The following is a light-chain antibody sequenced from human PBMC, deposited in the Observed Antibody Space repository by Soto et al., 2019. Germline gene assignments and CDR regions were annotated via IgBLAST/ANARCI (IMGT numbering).Light chain of an antibody. V-gene: IGKV3-15*01. J-gene: IGKJ2*01. Sequence: EIVMTQSPATLSVSPGERATLSCSASQSVSSNLAWYQQKPGQAPRLLIYGASTRATGIPARCSGSGSGTEFTLTISSLQSEDFAVYYCQQYNKWPPYTFGQGTKLEIK. CDR1: QSVSSN. CDR3: QQYNKWPPYT. CDR2: GAS.